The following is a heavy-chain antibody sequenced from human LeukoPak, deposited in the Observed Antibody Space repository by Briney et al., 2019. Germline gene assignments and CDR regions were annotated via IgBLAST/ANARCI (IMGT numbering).Heavy chain of an antibody. Sequence: PGKSLRLSCATSGFTFRNYVMHWVRQAPGKGLEWVSGISWNSGSIGYADSVKGRFTISRDNAKNSLYLQMNSLRAEDTALYYCAKDRRWELSIVLDYWGQGTLVTVSS. CDR2: ISWNSGSI. CDR3: AKDRRWELSIVLDY. CDR1: GFTFRNYV. D-gene: IGHD1-26*01. V-gene: IGHV3-9*01. J-gene: IGHJ4*02.